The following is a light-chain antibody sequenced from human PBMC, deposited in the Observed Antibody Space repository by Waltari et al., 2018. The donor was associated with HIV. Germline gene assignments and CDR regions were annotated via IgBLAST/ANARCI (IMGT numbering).Light chain of an antibody. CDR2: DND. CDR1: GSNIGSNY. Sequence: QSVLTQPPSLSAAPGQRVTISCSGRGSNIGSNYVSWYQQVPGTAPKVLIYDNDKRPSGIPDRFSGSTSGTSATLAITGLQSGDEADYYCAVWDSSLRSGRVFGGGTKLTVL. CDR3: AVWDSSLRSGRV. V-gene: IGLV1-51*01. J-gene: IGLJ3*02.